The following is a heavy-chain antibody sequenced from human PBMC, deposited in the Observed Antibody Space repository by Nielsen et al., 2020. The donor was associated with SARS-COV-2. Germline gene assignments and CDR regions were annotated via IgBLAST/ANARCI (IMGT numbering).Heavy chain of an antibody. D-gene: IGHD6-19*01. Sequence: SETLSPTFAVYGGSFSGYYWSWIRQPPGKGLEWIGEINHSGSTNYNPSLKSRVTISVDTSKNQFSLKLSSVTAADTAVYYCARDDSSGFYGMDVWGQGTTVTVSS. V-gene: IGHV4-34*01. J-gene: IGHJ6*02. CDR2: INHSGST. CDR1: GGSFSGYY. CDR3: ARDDSSGFYGMDV.